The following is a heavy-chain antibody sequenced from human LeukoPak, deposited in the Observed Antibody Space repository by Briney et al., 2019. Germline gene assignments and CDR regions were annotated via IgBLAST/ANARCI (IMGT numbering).Heavy chain of an antibody. Sequence: GSLRLSCAASGLSFSSFAMSWVRQGPARGLEWVSSIRGNGVTFYADSVKGRFTLFSDSSTNTVYFQLDNLRVEDTAIYYCAKASWVSSTDAVRWGQGTLVTVSS. CDR1: GLSFSSFA. J-gene: IGHJ4*02. D-gene: IGHD3-16*01. CDR2: IRGNGVT. V-gene: IGHV3-23*01. CDR3: AKASWVSSTDAVR.